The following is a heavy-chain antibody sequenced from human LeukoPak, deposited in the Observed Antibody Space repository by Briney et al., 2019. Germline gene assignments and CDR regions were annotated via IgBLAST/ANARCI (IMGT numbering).Heavy chain of an antibody. D-gene: IGHD6-13*01. Sequence: SVKVSCKASGGTFSSYAISWVRQAPGQGLEWMGGIIPIFGTANYAQKFQGRVTITADESTSTAYMGLRSLRSDDTAVYYCARGDSSSWNWFDPWGQGTLVTVSS. V-gene: IGHV1-69*13. CDR2: IIPIFGTA. J-gene: IGHJ5*02. CDR1: GGTFSSYA. CDR3: ARGDSSSWNWFDP.